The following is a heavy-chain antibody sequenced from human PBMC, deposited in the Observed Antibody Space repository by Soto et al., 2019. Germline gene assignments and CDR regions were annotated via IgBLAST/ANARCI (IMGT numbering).Heavy chain of an antibody. CDR3: ARTICSSSCYTHAFDI. V-gene: IGHV5-51*01. D-gene: IGHD2-2*02. CDR2: IYPGDSDT. CDR1: GYSFTSYW. Sequence: GESLKISCKGSGYSFTSYWIGWVRQMPGKGLEWMGIIYPGDSDTRYSPSFQGQVTISADKSISTAYLQWSSLKASDTAMYYCARTICSSSCYTHAFDIWGQGTMVTVSS. J-gene: IGHJ3*02.